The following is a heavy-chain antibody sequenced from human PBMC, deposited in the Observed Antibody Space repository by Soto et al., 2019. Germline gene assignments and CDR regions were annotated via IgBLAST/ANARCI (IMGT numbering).Heavy chain of an antibody. CDR3: ARNYYGSGSYFPDRYYYYGMDV. J-gene: IGHJ6*02. Sequence: SVKVSCKASGGTFSSYAISWVRQAPGQGLEWMGGIIPIFGTANYAQKFQGRVTITADESTSTAYMELSSLRSEDTAVYYCARNYYGSGSYFPDRYYYYGMDVWGQGTTVTVSS. V-gene: IGHV1-69*13. CDR1: GGTFSSYA. CDR2: IIPIFGTA. D-gene: IGHD3-10*01.